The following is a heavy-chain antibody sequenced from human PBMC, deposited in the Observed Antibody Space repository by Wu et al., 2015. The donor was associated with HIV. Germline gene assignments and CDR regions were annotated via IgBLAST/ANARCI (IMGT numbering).Heavy chain of an antibody. J-gene: IGHJ6*02. V-gene: IGHV1-69*01. Sequence: QVHLVQSGADVKKPGASVKVSCKASGYNFITYYIHWVRQAPGQGLEWMGGIIPIFGTANYAQKFQGRVTITTDESTSTAYMELSSLRSEDTAVYYCARGTYSSSWHNYYYYYGMDVWGQGTTVTVSS. CDR3: ARGTYSSSWHNYYYYYGMDV. CDR2: IIPIFGTA. D-gene: IGHD6-13*01. CDR1: GYNFITYY.